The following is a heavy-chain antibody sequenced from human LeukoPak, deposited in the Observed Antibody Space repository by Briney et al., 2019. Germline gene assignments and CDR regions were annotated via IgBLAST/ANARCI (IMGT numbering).Heavy chain of an antibody. Sequence: ASVKVSCKASGYTFTGHYMHWVRQAPGQGLEWMGRINPNSGGTNYAQKFQGRVTMTRDTSISTAYMELSRLRSDDTAVYYCARSNVAVAGNDYWGQGTLVTVSS. CDR3: ARSNVAVAGNDY. D-gene: IGHD6-19*01. CDR2: INPNSGGT. V-gene: IGHV1-2*06. CDR1: GYTFTGHY. J-gene: IGHJ4*02.